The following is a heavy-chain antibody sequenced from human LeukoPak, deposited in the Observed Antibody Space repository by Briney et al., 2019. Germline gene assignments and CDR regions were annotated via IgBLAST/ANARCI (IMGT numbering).Heavy chain of an antibody. CDR3: TRGSYGDYEY. CDR1: RFTFSSYT. V-gene: IGHV3-21*01. Sequence: GGSLRLSCSASRFTFSSYTMNWVRQAPGKGLEWVSSIDPSSTYIYYADSVKGRFTISRDNAQNSLYLQMNSLRAEDTAVYYCTRGSYGDYEYWGQGALVTVSS. CDR2: IDPSSTYI. D-gene: IGHD4-17*01. J-gene: IGHJ4*02.